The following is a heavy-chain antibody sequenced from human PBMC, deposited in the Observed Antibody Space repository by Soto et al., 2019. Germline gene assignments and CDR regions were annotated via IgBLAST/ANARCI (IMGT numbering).Heavy chain of an antibody. J-gene: IGHJ4*02. CDR1: GFTFSSYA. Sequence: GGSLRLSCAASGFTFSSYATSWVRQAPGKGLEWVSAIRDSGDSTYYADFVRGRFTISRDNSKNTLYMQMNSLRAEDTAVYYCAKDPWGQQLEPPDYWGQGTLVTVSS. V-gene: IGHV3-23*01. CDR3: AKDPWGQQLEPPDY. D-gene: IGHD6-13*01. CDR2: IRDSGDST.